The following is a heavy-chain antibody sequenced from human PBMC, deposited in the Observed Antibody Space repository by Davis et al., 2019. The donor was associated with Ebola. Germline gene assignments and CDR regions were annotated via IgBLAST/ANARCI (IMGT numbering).Heavy chain of an antibody. CDR2: IWYDGSNK. Sequence: GESLKISCAASGFTFSSYGMHWVRQAPGKGLEWVAVIWYDGSNKYYADSVKGRFTISRDNSKNTLYLQMNSLRAEDTAVYYCAREGVVVVPAAIGGPDAFDIWGQGTMVTVSS. V-gene: IGHV3-33*08. D-gene: IGHD2-2*02. J-gene: IGHJ3*02. CDR1: GFTFSSYG. CDR3: AREGVVVVPAAIGGPDAFDI.